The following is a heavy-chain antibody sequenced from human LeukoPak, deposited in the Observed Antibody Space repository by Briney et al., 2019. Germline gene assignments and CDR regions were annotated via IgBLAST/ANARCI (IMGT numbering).Heavy chain of an antibody. J-gene: IGHJ6*03. V-gene: IGHV4-59*08. CDR3: ATEVVVVVTTIPTLYYMDV. Sequence: SETLSLTCTVSGGSISSYYWSWIRQPPGKGLEWIGYILYSGNTNYNPSLKSRVTMSVDTSKNQFSLKMTSVTAADTAVYYCATEVVVVVTTIPTLYYMDVWGKGTTVTVSS. CDR1: GGSISSYY. D-gene: IGHD2-21*02. CDR2: ILYSGNT.